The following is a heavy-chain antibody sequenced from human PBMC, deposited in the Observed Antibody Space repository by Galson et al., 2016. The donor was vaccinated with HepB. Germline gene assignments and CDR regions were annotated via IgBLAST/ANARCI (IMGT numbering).Heavy chain of an antibody. CDR2: MYTRGTT. D-gene: IGHD1-26*01. J-gene: IGHJ4*02. CDR1: GGSISRFY. CDR3: VRDLGGSYLD. Sequence: SETLSLTCTVSGGSISRFYWSWIRQPAGKGLEWIGRMYTRGTTNYNPSLTSRVTMSVDMSKNQFSLKLSSVTAADTAGYYCVRDLGGSYLDWGQGTLVTVSS. V-gene: IGHV4-4*07.